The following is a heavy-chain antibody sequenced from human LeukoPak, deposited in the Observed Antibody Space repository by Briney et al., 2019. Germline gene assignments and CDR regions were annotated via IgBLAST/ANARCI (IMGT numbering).Heavy chain of an antibody. CDR3: IAAAGTYDAFYI. Sequence: PGGSLRLLSAASGFPFSGYSMNWDRQAPGNGLEWFSSLISSISYIYYAGSVKGRLTISRDTAKNSLYLQMTRLRAEDTAVNYVIAAAGTYDAFYIRGQGTMVTVSS. CDR2: LISSISYI. J-gene: IGHJ3*02. V-gene: IGHV3-21*01. CDR1: GFPFSGYS. D-gene: IGHD6-13*01.